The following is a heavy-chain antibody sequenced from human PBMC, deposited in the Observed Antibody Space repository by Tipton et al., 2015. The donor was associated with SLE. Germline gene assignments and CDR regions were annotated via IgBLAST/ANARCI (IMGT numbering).Heavy chain of an antibody. V-gene: IGHV3-23*01. J-gene: IGHJ3*02. CDR3: ARGNILTGTEAFDI. CDR2: ISGSGGST. D-gene: IGHD3-9*01. Sequence: SLRLSCAASGFTFSSYSMNWVRQAPGKGLEWVSAISGSGGSTYYADSVKGRFTISRDNSKNTLYLQMNSLRAEDTAVYYCARGNILTGTEAFDIWGQGTMVTVSS. CDR1: GFTFSSYS.